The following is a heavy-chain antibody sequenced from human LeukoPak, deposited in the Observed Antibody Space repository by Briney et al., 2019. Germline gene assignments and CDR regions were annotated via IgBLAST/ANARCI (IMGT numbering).Heavy chain of an antibody. CDR1: GGSFSGYY. CDR2: INHSGST. CDR3: ARGRRQRYCSSTSCYSPKYGMDV. Sequence: SETLSLTCAVYGGSFSGYYWSWIRQPPGKGLEWIGEINHSGSTNYNPSLKSRVTISVDTSKNQFSLKLSSVTAADTAVYYCARGRRQRYCSSTSCYSPKYGMDVWGQGTTVTVSS. V-gene: IGHV4-34*01. D-gene: IGHD2-2*01. J-gene: IGHJ6*02.